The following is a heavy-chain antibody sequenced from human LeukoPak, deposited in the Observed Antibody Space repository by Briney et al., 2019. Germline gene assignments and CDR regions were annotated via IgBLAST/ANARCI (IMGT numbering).Heavy chain of an antibody. J-gene: IGHJ4*02. CDR1: GFTFSSYA. CDR2: ISYDGSNK. CDR3: ARELPSYYYGSGYDY. Sequence: PGGSLRLSCAASGFTFSSYAMHWVRQAPGKGLEWVAVISYDGSNKYYADSVKGRSTISRDNSKNTLYLQMNSLRDEDTAVYYCARELPSYYYGSGYDYWGQGTLVTVSS. V-gene: IGHV3-30-3*01. D-gene: IGHD3-10*01.